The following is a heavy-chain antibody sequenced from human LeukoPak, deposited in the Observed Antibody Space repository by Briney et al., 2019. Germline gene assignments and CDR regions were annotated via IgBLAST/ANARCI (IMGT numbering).Heavy chain of an antibody. Sequence: ASVKVSCKASGGTFISYAISWVRQAPGQGLEWMGGIIPIFGTANYAQKFQGRVTITADKSTSTAYMELSSLRSEDTAVYYCASYSGSSPIEYYYYMDVWGKGTTVTVSS. D-gene: IGHD1-26*01. CDR1: GGTFISYA. CDR3: ASYSGSSPIEYYYYMDV. CDR2: IIPIFGTA. V-gene: IGHV1-69*06. J-gene: IGHJ6*03.